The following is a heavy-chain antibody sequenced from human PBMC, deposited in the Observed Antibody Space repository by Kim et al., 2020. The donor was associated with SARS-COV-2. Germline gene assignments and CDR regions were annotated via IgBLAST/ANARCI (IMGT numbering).Heavy chain of an antibody. D-gene: IGHD2-8*01. J-gene: IGHJ4*02. V-gene: IGHV1-18*01. CDR3: ARAHYSTNSPFFY. Sequence: ASVKVSCKASGYTFSNYGISWVRLAPGQGLEWMGWISGSNGATKYAQKFQGRVTMTTDTSADTAYMELRSLRSDDTALYYFARAHYSTNSPFFYWGQGTLVPVSS. CDR1: GYTFSNYG. CDR2: ISGSNGAT.